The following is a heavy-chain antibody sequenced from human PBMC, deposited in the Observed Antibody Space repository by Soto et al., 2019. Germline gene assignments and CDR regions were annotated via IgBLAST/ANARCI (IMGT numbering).Heavy chain of an antibody. D-gene: IGHD6-19*01. CDR3: ARQKRGWLDHFDY. J-gene: IGHJ4*02. CDR2: IYYSGNT. V-gene: IGHV4-39*01. Sequence: SETLSLTCTVSGGSFSSSSYYWDWIRQPPGKGLEWIGSIYYSGNTYYNPSLKSRVTISVDTSKNQFSLKLSSVTAADTAVYYCARQKRGWLDHFDYWGQGTLVTVSS. CDR1: GGSFSSSSYY.